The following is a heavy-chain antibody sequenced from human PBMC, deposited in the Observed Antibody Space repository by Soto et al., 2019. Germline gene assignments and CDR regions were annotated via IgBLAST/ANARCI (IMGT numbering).Heavy chain of an antibody. J-gene: IGHJ4*02. CDR3: ARIAVAGTRFDY. D-gene: IGHD6-19*01. Sequence: QVQLQESGPGLVKPSGTLSLTCAVSGGSISSSNWWSWVRQPPGKGLEWIGEIYHSGSTNYNPSLRSRLXXXVXXSKNQFSLKLRSVTAADTAVYYCARIAVAGTRFDYWGQGTLVTVSS. CDR1: GGSISSSNW. CDR2: IYHSGST. V-gene: IGHV4-4*02.